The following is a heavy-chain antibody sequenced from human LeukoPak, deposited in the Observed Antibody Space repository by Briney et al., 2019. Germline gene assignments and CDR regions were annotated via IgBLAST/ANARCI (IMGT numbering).Heavy chain of an antibody. Sequence: ASVKVSCKASGGTFSSYAISWVRQAPGQGLEWVGRIIPIFGTANYAQKFQGRVTITTDESTSTAYMELSSLRSEDTAVYYRASDIYGNYVEFDPWGQGTLVTVSS. J-gene: IGHJ5*02. CDR2: IIPIFGTA. V-gene: IGHV1-69*05. CDR3: ASDIYGNYVEFDP. D-gene: IGHD4-11*01. CDR1: GGTFSSYA.